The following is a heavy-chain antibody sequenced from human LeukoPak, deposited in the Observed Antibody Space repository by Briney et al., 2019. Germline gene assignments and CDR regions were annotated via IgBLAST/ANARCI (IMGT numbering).Heavy chain of an antibody. CDR1: VGTLTTHT. D-gene: IGHD4-17*01. CDR3: ARGYDIGDYVPYNY. J-gene: IGHJ4*02. Sequence: ASVTVSCTASVGTLTTHTFTWVRRAPGQGLEWMGGIIPILGSANYAKKFQGRATSSADESTGTVYMELRNLTPEDTAVYYCARGYDIGDYVPYNYWGQGTLVTVAS. CDR2: IIPILGSA. V-gene: IGHV1-69*01.